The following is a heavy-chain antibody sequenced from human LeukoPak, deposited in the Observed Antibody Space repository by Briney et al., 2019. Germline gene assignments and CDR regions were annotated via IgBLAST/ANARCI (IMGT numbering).Heavy chain of an antibody. CDR1: GGSFRGYY. CDR2: INHSGST. D-gene: IGHD2-21*01. CDR3: ARGQVVDY. J-gene: IGHJ4*02. Sequence: SETLSLTCAVYGGSFRGYYWSWIRQPPGKGLEWIGEINHSGSTNYNPSLKSRVTISVDTSKNQFSLKLSSVTAADTAVYYCARGQVVDYWGQGTLVTVSS. V-gene: IGHV4-34*01.